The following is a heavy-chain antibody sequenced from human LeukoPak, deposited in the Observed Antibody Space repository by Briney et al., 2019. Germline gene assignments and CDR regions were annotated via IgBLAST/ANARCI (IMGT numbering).Heavy chain of an antibody. Sequence: ASVKVSCKASGGTFISYAISWVRQAPGQGLEWMGGIIPIFGTANYAQKFQGRVTITADESTSTAYMELSSLRSEDTAVYYCAREEGGQYSGYLKLNWFDPWGQGTLVTVSS. V-gene: IGHV1-69*13. J-gene: IGHJ5*02. D-gene: IGHD5-12*01. CDR1: GGTFISYA. CDR3: AREEGGQYSGYLKLNWFDP. CDR2: IIPIFGTA.